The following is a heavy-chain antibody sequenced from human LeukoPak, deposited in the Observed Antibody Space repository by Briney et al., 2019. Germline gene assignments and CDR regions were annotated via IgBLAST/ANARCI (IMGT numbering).Heavy chain of an antibody. CDR3: AKDHYGDYFSTGAFDI. D-gene: IGHD4-17*01. V-gene: IGHV3-23*01. Sequence: GGSLRLSCAASGLTFSSFDMSWVRQAPGEGLEWVPAISGSGGSTYNADSVKGRFTISRDNSKNTMYLQMNSLRAEDTAVYYCAKDHYGDYFSTGAFDIWGQGTTVIVSS. CDR2: ISGSGGST. CDR1: GLTFSSFD. J-gene: IGHJ3*02.